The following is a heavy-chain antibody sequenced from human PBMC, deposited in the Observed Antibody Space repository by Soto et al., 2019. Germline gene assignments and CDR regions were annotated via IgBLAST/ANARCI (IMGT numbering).Heavy chain of an antibody. D-gene: IGHD6-13*01. CDR2: TYYRSKWYN. J-gene: IGHJ6*02. CDR3: ARDHSRVVAAAGTDYYYYYGMDV. Sequence: SQTLSLTCAISGDSVSSNSAAWNGIIHSRSRGLEWLGRTYYRSKWYNDYAVSVKSRITINPDTSKNQFSLQLNSVTPEDTAVYYCARDHSRVVAAAGTDYYYYYGMDVWGQGTTVTVSS. V-gene: IGHV6-1*01. CDR1: GDSVSSNSAA.